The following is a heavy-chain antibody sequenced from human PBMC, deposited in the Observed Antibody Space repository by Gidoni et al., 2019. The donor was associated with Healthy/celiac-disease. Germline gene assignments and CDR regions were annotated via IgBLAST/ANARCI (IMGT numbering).Heavy chain of an antibody. CDR1: GFTFSSYA. J-gene: IGHJ5*02. CDR3: AKAPDVMITFGGALGFDP. D-gene: IGHD3-16*01. V-gene: IGHV3-23*01. CDR2: ISGSGGST. Sequence: EVQLLESGGGLVQPGGSLRLSCAASGFTFSSYARGWVRQAPGTGLEWVSAISGSGGSTYYADSVKGRFTISRDNSKNTLYLQMNSLRAEDTAVYYCAKAPDVMITFGGALGFDPWGQGTLVTVSS.